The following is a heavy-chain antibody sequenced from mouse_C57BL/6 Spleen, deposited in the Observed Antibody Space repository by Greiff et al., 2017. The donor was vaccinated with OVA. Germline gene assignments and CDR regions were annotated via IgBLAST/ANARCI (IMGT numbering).Heavy chain of an antibody. D-gene: IGHD4-1*01. J-gene: IGHJ2*01. CDR3: ARKDWDEVYFDY. CDR2: IWSGGST. CDR1: GFSLTSYG. V-gene: IGHV2-2*01. Sequence: QVQLQQSGPGLVQPSQSLSITCTVSGFSLTSYGVHWVRQSPGKGLEWLGVIWSGGSTDYNAAFISRLSISKDNSKSQVFFKMNSLQADDTAIYYCARKDWDEVYFDYWGQGTTLTVSS.